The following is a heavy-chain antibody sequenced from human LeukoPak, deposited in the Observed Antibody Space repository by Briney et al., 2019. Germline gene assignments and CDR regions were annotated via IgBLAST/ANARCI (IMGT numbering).Heavy chain of an antibody. V-gene: IGHV3-23*01. CDR3: ARDRAMDDY. CDR2: ISGSGGST. D-gene: IGHD2-8*01. CDR1: GFTFSSYA. J-gene: IGHJ4*02. Sequence: GGSLRLSCAASGFTFSSYAMSWVRQAPGKGLEWVSAISGSGGSTYYADSVKGRFTISRDNARNSLYLHMNSLGAEDTAVYYCARDRAMDDYWGQGTLVTVSS.